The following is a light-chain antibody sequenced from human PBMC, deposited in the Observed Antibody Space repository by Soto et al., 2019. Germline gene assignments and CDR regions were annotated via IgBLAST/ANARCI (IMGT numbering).Light chain of an antibody. V-gene: IGKV3-11*01. CDR2: DAS. CDR1: QSVSSY. Sequence: ENVLTQSPAPLSFSPGGKATLSCRASQSVSSYLAWYQQKPGQAPRLLIYDASNRATGIPARFSGSGSGTDFTLTINSLEPEDFAVYYCQQRSNWAITFGQGTRLEIK. J-gene: IGKJ5*01. CDR3: QQRSNWAIT.